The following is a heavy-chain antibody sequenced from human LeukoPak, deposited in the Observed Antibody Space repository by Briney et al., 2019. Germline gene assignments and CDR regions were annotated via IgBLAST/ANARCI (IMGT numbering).Heavy chain of an antibody. CDR2: IYSCGST. Sequence: PGGSLRLSCAASGFTVSSNYMSWVRQAPGKGLEWVARIYSCGSTYYADSVNHRFFISRDNSKNTMYLQMNSLRAEDTAVYYCARARGSGWYYFDYWGQGTLVTVSS. CDR3: ARARGSGWYYFDY. CDR1: GFTVSSNY. D-gene: IGHD6-19*01. V-gene: IGHV3-66*01. J-gene: IGHJ4*02.